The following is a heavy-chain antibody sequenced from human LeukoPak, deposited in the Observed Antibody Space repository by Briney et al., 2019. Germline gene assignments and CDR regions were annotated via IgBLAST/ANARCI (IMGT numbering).Heavy chain of an antibody. CDR1: GGSISSGSYY. CDR2: IYTSGST. J-gene: IGHJ4*02. CDR3: ARVGGFRFGVGFDY. Sequence: SQTLSLTCTVSGGSISSGSYYWSWIRQPAGKGLEWIGRIYTSGSTNYNPSLKSRVTISVDTSKNQFSLKLSSVTAADTAVYYCARVGGFRFGVGFDYWGQGTLVTVSS. D-gene: IGHD3-16*01. V-gene: IGHV4-61*02.